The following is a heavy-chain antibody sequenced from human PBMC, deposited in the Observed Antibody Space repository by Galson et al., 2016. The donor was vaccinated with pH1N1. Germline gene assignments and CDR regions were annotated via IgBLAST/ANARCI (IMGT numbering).Heavy chain of an antibody. D-gene: IGHD3-3*01. CDR2: IIPLFGSS. CDR1: GGSFSDSA. CDR3: ARVVGNDFRGWFDP. J-gene: IGHJ5*02. Sequence: SVKVSCKASGGSFSDSAISWVRQAPGQGLEWMGKIIPLFGSSDYAQKFQGRLTLTTDEATSTAYMERSSLTPADTAVYFCARVVGNDFRGWFDPWGQGTLVTVSS. V-gene: IGHV1-69*05.